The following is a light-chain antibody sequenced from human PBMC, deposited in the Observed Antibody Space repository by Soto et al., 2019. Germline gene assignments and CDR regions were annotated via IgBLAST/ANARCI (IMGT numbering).Light chain of an antibody. V-gene: IGKV3-11*01. CDR3: QQRSNWPLT. Sequence: EIVLAQSPATLSLSPGERANISCRASQSVTTYLAWYQHKPGQAPRLLIYDASDRATGIPARFSGGGSETEFTLTISSLQSEDFAVYFCQQRSNWPLTFGGGTKVDIK. CDR1: QSVTTY. CDR2: DAS. J-gene: IGKJ4*01.